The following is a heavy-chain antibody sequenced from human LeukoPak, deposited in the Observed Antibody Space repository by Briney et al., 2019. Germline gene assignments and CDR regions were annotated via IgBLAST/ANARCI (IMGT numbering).Heavy chain of an antibody. Sequence: GGSLRVSCAASGFTFSDYYMSWIRQAPGKGLEWISYISGSSSDTNYADSVKGRFTISRDNAKKSLYLQMNSLRDEDTAVYYCARIVYDSSGYIDYWGQGTLVTVSS. CDR2: ISGSSSDT. CDR3: ARIVYDSSGYIDY. J-gene: IGHJ4*02. D-gene: IGHD3-22*01. CDR1: GFTFSDYY. V-gene: IGHV3-11*06.